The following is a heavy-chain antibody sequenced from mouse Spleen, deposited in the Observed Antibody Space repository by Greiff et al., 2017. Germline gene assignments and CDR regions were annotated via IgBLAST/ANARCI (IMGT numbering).Heavy chain of an antibody. Sequence: VQLQQSGPGLVQPSQSLSITCTVSGFSFTSYGVHWVRQSPGKGLEWLGVIWSGGSTDYNAAFITRLSISKDNSKSQVFFKMNSLQADDTAMYYCARNYDGSSYEYLDVWGTGTTVTVSS. D-gene: IGHD1-1*01. CDR2: IWSGGST. J-gene: IGHJ1*03. CDR3: ARNYDGSSYEYLDV. CDR1: GFSFTSYG. V-gene: IGHV2-2*01.